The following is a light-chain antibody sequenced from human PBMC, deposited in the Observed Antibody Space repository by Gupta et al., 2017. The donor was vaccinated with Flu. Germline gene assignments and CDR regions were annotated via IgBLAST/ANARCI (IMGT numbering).Light chain of an antibody. CDR3: SSYAGSNNFVV. CDR2: EVS. J-gene: IGLJ2*01. V-gene: IGLV2-8*01. Sequence: SSDVGGYNYVSWYQQHPGKAPKLMIYEVSKRPSGVHDRFSGSKSGNTASLTVSGLQAEDEADYYCSSYAGSNNFVVFGGGTKLTVL. CDR1: SSDVGGYNY.